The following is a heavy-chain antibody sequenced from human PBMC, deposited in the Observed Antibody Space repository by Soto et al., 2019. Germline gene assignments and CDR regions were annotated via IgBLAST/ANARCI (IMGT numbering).Heavy chain of an antibody. CDR2: ISSSSSYI. J-gene: IGHJ6*02. D-gene: IGHD3-16*01. V-gene: IGHV3-21*01. Sequence: EVQLVESGGGLVKPGGSLRLSCAASGFTFSSYSMNWVRQAPGKGLEWVSSISSSSSYIYYADSVKGRFTISRDNAKNSRYLHRHSLRAEETAVYYCARDGANALYYYSGIAFWGQGTTVTVSS. CDR3: ARDGANALYYYSGIAF. CDR1: GFTFSSYS.